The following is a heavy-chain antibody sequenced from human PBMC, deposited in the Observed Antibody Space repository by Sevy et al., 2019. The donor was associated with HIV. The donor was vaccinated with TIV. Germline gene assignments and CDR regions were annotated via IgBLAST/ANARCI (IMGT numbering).Heavy chain of an antibody. D-gene: IGHD2-15*01. Sequence: GVSLRLSCAASGFTFSSYAMSWVRQAPGKGLEWVSAISGSGGSTYYADSVKGRFTISRDNAKNTLYLQMNSLRAEDTAVYYCAKHLRGGNPYFDYWGQGTLVTVSS. CDR3: AKHLRGGNPYFDY. CDR2: ISGSGGST. CDR1: GFTFSSYA. J-gene: IGHJ4*02. V-gene: IGHV3-23*01.